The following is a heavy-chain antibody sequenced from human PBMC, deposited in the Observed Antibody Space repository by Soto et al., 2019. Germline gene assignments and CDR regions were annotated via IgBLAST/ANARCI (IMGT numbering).Heavy chain of an antibody. V-gene: IGHV4-59*08. CDR1: GGSISSYY. Sequence: SETLSLTCTVSGGSISSYYGSWIRQPPGKGLEWIGYIYYSGSTNYNPSLKSRVTISVDTSKNQFSLKLSSVTAADTAVNYWARFLGAAAGTSFLSYHSNRDVGGKGTTVPVS. CDR3: ARFLGAAAGTSFLSYHSNRDV. J-gene: IGHJ6*03. D-gene: IGHD6-25*01. CDR2: IYYSGST.